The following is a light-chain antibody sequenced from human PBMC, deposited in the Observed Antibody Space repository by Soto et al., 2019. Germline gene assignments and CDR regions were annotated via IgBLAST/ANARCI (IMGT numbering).Light chain of an antibody. V-gene: IGKV3-11*01. CDR3: QEHNVWDPLT. CDR2: DVS. J-gene: IGKJ4*01. CDR1: QGVGSS. Sequence: EIVLTQSPATLSSSPGERASISCRASQGVGSSLAWYQQNPGQAPKLLIYDVSNRATGIPARFSGSGSATDFSLPISSLLHEDVAAYYCQEHNVWDPLTFGGGTKVEI.